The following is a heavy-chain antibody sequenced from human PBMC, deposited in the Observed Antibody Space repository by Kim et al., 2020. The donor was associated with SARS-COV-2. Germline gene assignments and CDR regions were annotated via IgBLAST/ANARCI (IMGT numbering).Heavy chain of an antibody. J-gene: IGHJ6*02. V-gene: IGHV4-4*02. CDR3: ARDFYGDYGMDV. Sequence: NDNPSLKSRGTISVDKSKNQFSLKLSSVTAADTAVYYCARDFYGDYGMDVWGQGTTVTVSS. D-gene: IGHD4-17*01.